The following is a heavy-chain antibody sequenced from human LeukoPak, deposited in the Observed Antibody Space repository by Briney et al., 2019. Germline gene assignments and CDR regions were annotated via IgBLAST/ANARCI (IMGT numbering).Heavy chain of an antibody. D-gene: IGHD6-19*01. Sequence: PGGSLRLSCAASGFTFSSYWMHWVRQAPGKGLVWVSRINSDGSSTSYADSVKGRFTISRDNAKNSLYLQMNSLRAEDTALYYCAKDPSPGYSSWYDAFDIWGQGTMVTVSS. J-gene: IGHJ3*02. CDR2: INSDGSST. CDR1: GFTFSSYW. V-gene: IGHV3-74*01. CDR3: AKDPSPGYSSWYDAFDI.